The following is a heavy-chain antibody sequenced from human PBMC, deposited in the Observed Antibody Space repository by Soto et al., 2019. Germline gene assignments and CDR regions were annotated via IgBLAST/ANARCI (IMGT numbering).Heavy chain of an antibody. CDR1: GGSISSTNW. D-gene: IGHD6-19*01. CDR3: VRDSGNGWKDY. CDR2: IDHSGST. V-gene: IGHV4-4*02. J-gene: IGHJ4*02. Sequence: SETLSVTCTVAGGSISSTNWWDWVRQPPGKGLEWIGEIDHSGSTNYNPSLKSRVTMSVDKPKNQFSLKLSSVTAADTAVYYCVRDSGNGWKDYWGQGTLVTVSS.